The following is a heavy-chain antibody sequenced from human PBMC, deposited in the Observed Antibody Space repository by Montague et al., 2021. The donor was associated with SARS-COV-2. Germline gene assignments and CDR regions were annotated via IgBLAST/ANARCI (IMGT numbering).Heavy chain of an antibody. D-gene: IGHD1-1*01. J-gene: IGHJ6*02. CDR1: GFTLSYYE. CDR2: ISGSAGTI. V-gene: IGHV3-48*03. CDR3: ARAKNDYTWNDWYFYGMDV. Sequence: SLRPCAASGFTLSYYEMNWVRQAPGKGLEWVSYISGSAGTIYYADSVKGRFTISRDNAKNSLYLQMNSLRAEDTAVYYCARAKNDYTWNDWYFYGMDVWGQGTTVTVSS.